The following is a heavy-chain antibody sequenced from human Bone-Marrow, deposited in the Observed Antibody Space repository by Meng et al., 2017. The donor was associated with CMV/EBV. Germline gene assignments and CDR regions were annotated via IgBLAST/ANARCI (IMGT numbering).Heavy chain of an antibody. V-gene: IGHV4-31*03. J-gene: IGHJ6*02. CDR3: ARVPSQTGYSSSWYLLTYYYYYGMDV. CDR2: IYYSGST. D-gene: IGHD6-13*01. CDR1: GGPIISGGYY. Sequence: SETLPLTCTVSGGPIISGGYYWSWIRQHPGKGLEWIGYIYYSGSTYYNPSLKSRVTISVDTSKNQFSLKLSSVTAADTAVYYCARVPSQTGYSSSWYLLTYYYYYGMDVWGQGTTVTVSS.